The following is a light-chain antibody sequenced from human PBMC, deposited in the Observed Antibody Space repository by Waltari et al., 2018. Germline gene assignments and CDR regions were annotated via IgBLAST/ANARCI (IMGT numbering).Light chain of an antibody. CDR1: QSLVPVDGNTY. CDR2: WVF. J-gene: IGKJ2*01. V-gene: IGKV2-30*02. Sequence: EVVMTQSPVSLSVTLGQAASISCKSSQSLVPVDGNTYLNWFHQRPGQSPRRLIYWVFNRDSGVPDRFSGSGLGTDFTLRISRVEAEDVGVYYCMQGIRWPYTFGQGTQLDIK. CDR3: MQGIRWPYT.